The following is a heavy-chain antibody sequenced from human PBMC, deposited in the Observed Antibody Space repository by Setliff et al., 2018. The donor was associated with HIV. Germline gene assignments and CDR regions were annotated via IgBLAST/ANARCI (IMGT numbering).Heavy chain of an antibody. V-gene: IGHV4-34*01. CDR3: ARYSGLGIDY. D-gene: IGHD1-26*01. J-gene: IGHJ4*02. CDR2: INHSGAT. CDR1: GGSLSGYY. Sequence: LSLTCAVYGGSLSGYYWTWIRQSPGKGLEWIGEINHSGATTYKPSLKGRATISVDTSKKQFSLKLNSVNAADTATYYCARYSGLGIDYWGQGTLVTVSS.